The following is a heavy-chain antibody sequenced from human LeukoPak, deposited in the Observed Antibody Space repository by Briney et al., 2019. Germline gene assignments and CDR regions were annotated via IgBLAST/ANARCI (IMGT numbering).Heavy chain of an antibody. CDR2: INHSGST. CDR1: GGSFSGYY. Sequence: SETLSLTCAVYGGSFSGYYWSWIRQPPGKGLEWIGEINHSGSTNYNPSLKGRVTISVDTSKNQFSLKLSSVTAADTAVYYCARGRWAPDYWGQGTLVTVSS. V-gene: IGHV4-34*01. CDR3: ARGRWAPDY. D-gene: IGHD3-16*01. J-gene: IGHJ4*02.